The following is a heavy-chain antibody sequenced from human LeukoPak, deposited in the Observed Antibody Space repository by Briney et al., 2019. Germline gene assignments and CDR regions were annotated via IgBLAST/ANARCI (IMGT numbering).Heavy chain of an antibody. CDR1: GNY. Sequence: GNYWSWIRQPPGKGLEWIGEINHSGSTNYNPSLKSRVTISVDTSKNQFSLKLSSVTAADTAVYYCARGPYSGSWYYYYGMDVWGQGTTVTVSS. CDR3: ARGPYSGSWYYYYGMDV. V-gene: IGHV4-34*01. J-gene: IGHJ6*02. D-gene: IGHD6-6*01. CDR2: INHSGST.